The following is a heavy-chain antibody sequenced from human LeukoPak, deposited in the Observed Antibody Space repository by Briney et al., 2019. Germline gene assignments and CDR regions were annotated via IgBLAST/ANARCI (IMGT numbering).Heavy chain of an antibody. CDR2: IKQDGSEK. CDR3: ARDESGSPDY. CDR1: GFTFSSYW. J-gene: IGHJ4*02. D-gene: IGHD1-26*01. V-gene: IGHV3-7*01. Sequence: GGSLRLSCAASGFTFSSYWMCWVRQAPGKGLEWVANIKQDGSEKYVDSVKGRFTISRDNAKNSLYLQMNSLRAEDTAVYYCARDESGSPDYWGQGTLVTVSS.